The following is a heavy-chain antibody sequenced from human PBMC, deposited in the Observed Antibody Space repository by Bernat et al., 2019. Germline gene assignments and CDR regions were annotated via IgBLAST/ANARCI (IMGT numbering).Heavy chain of an antibody. J-gene: IGHJ4*02. Sequence: EVQLLESGGGLVQPGGSLRLSCAASGFTFSSYAMSWARQAPGKGLEWVSAISGSGGSTYYADSVKGRFTISRDNSKNTLYLQMNSLRAEDTAVYYCAKGRPVMLAYCGGDCYYFDYWGQGTLVTVSS. CDR2: ISGSGGST. V-gene: IGHV3-23*01. CDR1: GFTFSSYA. D-gene: IGHD2-21*02. CDR3: AKGRPVMLAYCGGDCYYFDY.